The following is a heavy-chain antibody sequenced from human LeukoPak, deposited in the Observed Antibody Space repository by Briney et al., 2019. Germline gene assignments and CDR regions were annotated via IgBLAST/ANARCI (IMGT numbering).Heavy chain of an antibody. CDR2: INYSGST. D-gene: IGHD3-22*01. CDR1: GASISSSDYY. J-gene: IGHJ6*03. CDR3: ARLTHSYYSDTSGYYPYYYMDV. V-gene: IGHV4-39*02. Sequence: SETLSLTCSVSGASISSSDYYWGWIRQPPGKGLGWIVRINYSGSTYYNPSLKSRVTISVDTSKNHFSLRLTSMTAADTAVYYCARLTHSYYSDTSGYYPYYYMDVWGKGTTVTVSS.